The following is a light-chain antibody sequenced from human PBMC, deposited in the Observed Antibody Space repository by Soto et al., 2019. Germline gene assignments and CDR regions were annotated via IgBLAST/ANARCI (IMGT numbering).Light chain of an antibody. CDR2: TAS. J-gene: IGKJ1*01. CDR1: QDINNF. V-gene: IGKV1-16*02. CDR3: QQYKSYPWT. Sequence: DIQMTQSPSSLSASVGDRVIITCRATQDINNFLVWFQQKPGKAPKSLTYTASNLQPGVPSYFSGSVSGTDFTLTISSLQPEDFASYYCQQYKSYPWTFGQGTRVEIK.